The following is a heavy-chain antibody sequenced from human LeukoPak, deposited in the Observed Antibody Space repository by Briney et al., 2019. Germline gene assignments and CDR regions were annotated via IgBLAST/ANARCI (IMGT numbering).Heavy chain of an antibody. J-gene: IGHJ4*02. CDR2: IYYSGST. D-gene: IGHD4-17*01. CDR3: ARDDYGDYFDY. V-gene: IGHV4-59*01. CDR1: GGSISSYY. Sequence: SETLSLTCTVSGGSISSYYWSWIRQPPGKGLEWIGYIYYSGSTNYNPSLKSRVTISVDTSKNQFSLKLSSVTAADTAVYYCARDDYGDYFDYWGQGTPVTVSS.